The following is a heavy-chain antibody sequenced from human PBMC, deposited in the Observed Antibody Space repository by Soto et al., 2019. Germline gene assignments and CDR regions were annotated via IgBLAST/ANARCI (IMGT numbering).Heavy chain of an antibody. CDR3: VRLYDSSGYYYFEY. CDR2: IGSGGSFI. Sequence: VGSLRLSCAASVFTFSRYSMNWVRQAPGRGPEWVSSIGSGGSFIYYADSLKGRFTISRDNAKNSLYLQMTSLRAEDTAVYYCVRLYDSSGYYYFEYWGQRTPVTVS. V-gene: IGHV3-21*01. CDR1: VFTFSRYS. D-gene: IGHD3-22*01. J-gene: IGHJ4*01.